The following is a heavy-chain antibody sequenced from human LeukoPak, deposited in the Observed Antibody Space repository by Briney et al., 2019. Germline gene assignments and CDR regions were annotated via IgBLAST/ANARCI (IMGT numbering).Heavy chain of an antibody. V-gene: IGHV3-30*02. CDR2: IRYDGSNK. D-gene: IGHD2-15*01. Sequence: GGSLRLSCAASGFTFSSYGMHWVRQAPGKGLEWVAFIRYDGSNKYYADSVKGRFTISRDNSKNTLYLQMNSLRAEDTAVYYCARVAPNRRYCSGGTCLNSFDYWGQGTLVTVSS. J-gene: IGHJ4*02. CDR3: ARVAPNRRYCSGGTCLNSFDY. CDR1: GFTFSSYG.